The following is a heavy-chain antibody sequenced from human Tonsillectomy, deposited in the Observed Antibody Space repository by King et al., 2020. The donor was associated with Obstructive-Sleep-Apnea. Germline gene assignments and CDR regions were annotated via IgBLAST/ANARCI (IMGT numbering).Heavy chain of an antibody. CDR2: IDYSGST. CDR1: GGSISSSNYY. Sequence: LQLQESGPGLVKPSETLSLTCTVSGGSISSSNYYWGWIRQPPGKGLEWIGSIDYSGSTYYNPSLKSRVTISVDTPKNQFSLKLSSVTAADTAVYYCARVTTWAPFDYWGQGTLVTVSS. CDR3: ARVTTWAPFDY. V-gene: IGHV4-39*07. J-gene: IGHJ4*02. D-gene: IGHD4-11*01.